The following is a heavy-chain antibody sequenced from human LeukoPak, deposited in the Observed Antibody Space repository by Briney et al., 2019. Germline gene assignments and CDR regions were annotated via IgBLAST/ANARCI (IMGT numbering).Heavy chain of an antibody. D-gene: IGHD3-22*01. V-gene: IGHV3-74*01. CDR1: GFTFSSYW. J-gene: IGHJ3*02. Sequence: GGSLRLSCAASGFTFSSYWMHWVRQAPGKGLVWVSRINSDGSSTSYADSVKGRFTISRDNAKNTLYLQMNSLRAEDTAVYYCARDYYDSSGYYSYAFDIWGQGTMVTVSS. CDR2: INSDGSST. CDR3: ARDYYDSSGYYSYAFDI.